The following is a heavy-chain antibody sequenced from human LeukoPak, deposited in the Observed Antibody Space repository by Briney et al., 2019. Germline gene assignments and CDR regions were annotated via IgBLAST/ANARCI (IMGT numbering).Heavy chain of an antibody. CDR3: ARDQAYSFDY. CDR2: IGSSSSPI. J-gene: IGHJ4*02. V-gene: IGHV3-48*01. D-gene: IGHD4-11*01. Sequence: GGSLRLACAASGFTFSAYSMNWVRQAPEKGLEWVSYIGSSSSPIYYADSVKGRFTISRDNAKNSLYLQMDSLRAEDTAVYYCARDQAYSFDYWGQGTLVTVSS. CDR1: GFTFSAYS.